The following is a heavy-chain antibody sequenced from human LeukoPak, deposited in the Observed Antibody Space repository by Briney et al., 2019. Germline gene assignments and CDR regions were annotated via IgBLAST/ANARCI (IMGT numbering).Heavy chain of an antibody. D-gene: IGHD3-10*01. J-gene: IGHJ4*02. Sequence: SETLSLSCTVSGGFISSSSYYWGWLRQPPGKGLEWIGSIYYSGSNYYYPSLKSRVTISVDTSKNQFSLKLCSVTAADTAVYFCASATDGESYSFDYWGQGTLVTVSS. CDR2: IYYSGSN. V-gene: IGHV4-39*07. CDR1: GGFISSSSYY. CDR3: ASATDGESYSFDY.